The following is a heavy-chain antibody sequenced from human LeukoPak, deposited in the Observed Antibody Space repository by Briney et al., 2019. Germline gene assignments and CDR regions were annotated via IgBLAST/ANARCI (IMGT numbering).Heavy chain of an antibody. CDR2: INHSGST. CDR1: GGSFSGYY. CDR3: ARGSKLNYYDSSGYYFPFDY. V-gene: IGHV4-34*01. D-gene: IGHD3-22*01. J-gene: IGHJ4*02. Sequence: KSSETLSLTCAVYGGSFSGYYWSWIRQPPGKGLEWIGEINHSGSTNYNPSLKSRVTISVDTSKSQFSLKLSSVTAADTAVYYCARGSKLNYYDSSGYYFPFDYWGQGTLVTVSS.